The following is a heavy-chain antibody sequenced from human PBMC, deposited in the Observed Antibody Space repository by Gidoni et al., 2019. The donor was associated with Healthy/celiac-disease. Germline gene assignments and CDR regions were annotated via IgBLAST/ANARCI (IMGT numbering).Heavy chain of an antibody. Sequence: QVQLQQWGAGLLKPSETLSLTCAVYGGSFSGYYWSWIRQPPGKGLEWIGEINHSGSTNYNPSLKSRVTISVDTSKNQFSLKLSSVTAADTAVYYCARGQRQRITIFYYVYWGQGTLVTVSS. CDR1: GGSFSGYY. CDR2: INHSGST. V-gene: IGHV4-34*01. J-gene: IGHJ4*02. CDR3: ARGQRQRITIFYYVY. D-gene: IGHD3-3*01.